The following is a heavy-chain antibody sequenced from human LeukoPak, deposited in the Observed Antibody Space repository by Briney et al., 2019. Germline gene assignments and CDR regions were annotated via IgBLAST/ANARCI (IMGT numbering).Heavy chain of an antibody. D-gene: IGHD1-26*01. V-gene: IGHV4-34*01. CDR1: GGSFSGYY. Sequence: SETLSLTCAVYGGSFSGYYWSWIRQPPGKGLEWIGEINHSGSTNYNPSLKSRVTISVDTSKNQFSLKLSSETAADTAVYYCARGVLVGATRKFDYWGQGTLVTVSS. CDR3: ARGVLVGATRKFDY. CDR2: INHSGST. J-gene: IGHJ4*02.